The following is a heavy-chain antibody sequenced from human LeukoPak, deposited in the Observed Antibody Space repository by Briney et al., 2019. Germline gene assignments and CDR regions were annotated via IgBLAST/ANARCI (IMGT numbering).Heavy chain of an antibody. J-gene: IGHJ4*02. CDR1: GFTFSSYG. Sequence: GGSLRLSCAASGFTFSSYGMHWVRQAPGKGPEWVAFIRYDGSNKYYADSVKGRFTISRDNSKNTLYLQMNSLRAEDTAVYYCAKDSGWLQLRYFDYWGQGTLVTVSS. CDR3: AKDSGWLQLRYFDY. D-gene: IGHD5-24*01. CDR2: IRYDGSNK. V-gene: IGHV3-30*02.